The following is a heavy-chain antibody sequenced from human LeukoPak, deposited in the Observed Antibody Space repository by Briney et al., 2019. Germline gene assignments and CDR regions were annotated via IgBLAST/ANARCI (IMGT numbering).Heavy chain of an antibody. D-gene: IGHD5-12*01. Sequence: PGGSLRLSCAASGFTFSSYEMNWVRQAPGKGLEWVSYISSSGSTIYYADSVKGRFTISRDNSKNTLYLQMNSLRAEDTAVYYCARYSGWRTRYYYYGMDVWGQGTTVTVSS. CDR3: ARYSGWRTRYYYYGMDV. J-gene: IGHJ6*02. CDR2: ISSSGSTI. V-gene: IGHV3-48*03. CDR1: GFTFSSYE.